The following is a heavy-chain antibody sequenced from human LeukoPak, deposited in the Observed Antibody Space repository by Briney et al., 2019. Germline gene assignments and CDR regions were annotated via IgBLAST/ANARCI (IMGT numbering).Heavy chain of an antibody. V-gene: IGHV3-48*04. Sequence: GGSLRLSCAASEVTLSSFGMNWVRQAPGKGLEWVSYIGTTTSTVYYADSVKGRFTISRDNAKNSLYLQMNSLRAEDTAVYYCARVPRGGSPGDYWGQGTLVTVSS. CDR3: ARVPRGGSPGDY. D-gene: IGHD1-26*01. CDR2: IGTTTSTV. J-gene: IGHJ4*02. CDR1: EVTLSSFG.